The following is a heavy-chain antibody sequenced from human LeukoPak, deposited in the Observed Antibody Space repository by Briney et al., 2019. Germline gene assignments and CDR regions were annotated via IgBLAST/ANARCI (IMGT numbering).Heavy chain of an antibody. CDR3: ARQGDISGWSSPFDY. J-gene: IGHJ4*02. CDR1: GYSFRSYW. CDR2: IYPGDSDT. Sequence: GESLKISCQGSGYSFRSYWIGWVRQMPGKGLEWMGIIYPGDSDTRYSPSFQGQVTISADKSISTAYLQWSSLKASDTAMYYCARQGDISGWSSPFDYWGRGTLVTVSS. D-gene: IGHD6-19*01. V-gene: IGHV5-51*01.